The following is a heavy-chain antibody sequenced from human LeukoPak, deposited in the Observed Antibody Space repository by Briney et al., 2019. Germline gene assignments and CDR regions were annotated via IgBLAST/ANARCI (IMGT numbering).Heavy chain of an antibody. Sequence: SETLSLTCTVSGGSISSYYWSWIRQPAGKGLEWIGRIYTSGSTNYNPSLKSRVTISVDTSKNQFSLKLSSVTAADTAVYYCARVGYSSSYNWFDPWGQGTLVTVSS. CDR3: ARVGYSSSYNWFDP. J-gene: IGHJ5*02. CDR1: GGSISSYY. V-gene: IGHV4-4*07. D-gene: IGHD6-6*01. CDR2: IYTSGST.